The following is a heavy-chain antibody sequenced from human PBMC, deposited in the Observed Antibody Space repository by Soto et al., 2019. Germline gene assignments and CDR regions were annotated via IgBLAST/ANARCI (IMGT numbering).Heavy chain of an antibody. CDR2: IYYSGST. J-gene: IGHJ4*02. CDR1: GGSISSYY. V-gene: IGHV4-59*01. D-gene: IGHD3-16*02. CDR3: ARALTGFVIVLDS. Sequence: SETLSLTCTVSGGSISSYYWSWIRQPPGKGLEWIGYIYYSGSTNYNPSLKSRVTISVDTSKNQFSLKLSSVTAADTAVYYCARALTGFVIVLDSWGQGAPVTVSS.